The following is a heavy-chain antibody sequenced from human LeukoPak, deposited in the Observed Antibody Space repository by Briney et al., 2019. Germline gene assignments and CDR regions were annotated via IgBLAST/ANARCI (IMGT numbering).Heavy chain of an antibody. V-gene: IGHV3-9*01. J-gene: IGHJ4*02. CDR2: ISWNSGSI. Sequence: GGSLRLSCAASGFTFDDYAMHWVRQAPGKGLEWVSGISWNSGSIGYADSVKGRFTISRDNAKNSLYLQMNSLRAEDTALYYCAKDSGSGWYEDYFDYWGQGTLVTVS. CDR3: AKDSGSGWYEDYFDY. D-gene: IGHD6-19*01. CDR1: GFTFDDYA.